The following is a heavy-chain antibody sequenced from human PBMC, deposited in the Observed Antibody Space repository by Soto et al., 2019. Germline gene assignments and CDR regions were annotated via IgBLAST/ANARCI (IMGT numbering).Heavy chain of an antibody. V-gene: IGHV3-74*01. CDR3: ARSLPGTYGAFDL. CDR2: ISGDGSST. J-gene: IGHJ3*01. D-gene: IGHD1-7*01. CDR1: EFTFRSYW. Sequence: GGSLRLSCAASEFTFRSYWMHWVRQSPGKGLVWVSRISGDGSSTNYADSVRGRFTISRDNAKNTVYLQIDSLRAEDTAVYYCARSLPGTYGAFDLWGQGTMVTVSS.